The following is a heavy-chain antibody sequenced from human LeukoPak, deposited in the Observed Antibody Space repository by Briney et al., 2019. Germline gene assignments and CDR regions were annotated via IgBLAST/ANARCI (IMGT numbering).Heavy chain of an antibody. Sequence: ASVKVSCKASGYTFTGYYMHWVRQAPGQGLEWMGWINPNSGGTNYAQKFQGRVTMTRDTSISTAYMELSRLRSDDTAVYYCATEGLLGGYSGYDYYYYYMDVWGKGTTVTISS. CDR1: GYTFTGYY. V-gene: IGHV1-2*02. CDR2: INPNSGGT. D-gene: IGHD5-12*01. CDR3: ATEGLLGGYSGYDYYYYYMDV. J-gene: IGHJ6*03.